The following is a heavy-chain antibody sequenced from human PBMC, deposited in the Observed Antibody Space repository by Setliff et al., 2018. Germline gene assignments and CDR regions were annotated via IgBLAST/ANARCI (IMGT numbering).Heavy chain of an antibody. J-gene: IGHJ4*02. V-gene: IGHV3-33*08. CDR1: GFTFSNYR. CDR2: IWHDGGNK. CDR3: ARTCSGSGCYAGLES. D-gene: IGHD2-15*01. Sequence: PGGSLRLSCAASGFTFSNYRMHWVRRAPGKGLEWVAVIWHDGGNKYHADSVKGRFTISRDNSKNTLYLQMNSLRREDTAVYYCARTCSGSGCYAGLESWGQGTPVTVSS.